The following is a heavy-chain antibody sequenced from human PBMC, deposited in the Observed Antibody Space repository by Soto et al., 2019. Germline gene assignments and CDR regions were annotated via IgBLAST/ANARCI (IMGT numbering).Heavy chain of an antibody. CDR2: IDPSDSYT. V-gene: IGHV5-10-1*01. D-gene: IGHD1-26*01. CDR1: GYSFTSYW. J-gene: IGHJ4*02. CDR3: ARHYHYSGSYSRPFDY. Sequence: GASLKISCKGSGYSFTSYWISWVRQMPGKGLEWMGRIDPSDSYTNYSPSFQGHVTISADKSISTAYLQWSSLKASDTAMYYCARHYHYSGSYSRPFDYWGQGTLVTVSS.